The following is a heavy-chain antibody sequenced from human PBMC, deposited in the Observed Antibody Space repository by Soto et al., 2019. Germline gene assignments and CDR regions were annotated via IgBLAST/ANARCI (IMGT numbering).Heavy chain of an antibody. J-gene: IGHJ4*02. CDR2: IYHSGNT. CDR1: GGSITTGGSY. D-gene: IGHD6-13*01. CDR3: ARGNGIASRPADY. Sequence: SETLSLTCTVSGGSITTGGSYWSWIRQHPGKGLEWIGNIYHSGNTYYNPSLKSRVTISEDASKNQFSLKLSSVTAADTAVYYCARGNGIASRPADYWGQGTLVTVSS. V-gene: IGHV4-31*03.